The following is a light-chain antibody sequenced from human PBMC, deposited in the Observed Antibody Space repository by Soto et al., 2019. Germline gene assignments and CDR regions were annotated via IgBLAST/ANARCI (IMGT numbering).Light chain of an antibody. V-gene: IGKV3-15*01. CDR3: QQYDNWPWT. J-gene: IGKJ1*01. Sequence: EVVMTQSPATLSVSPGERATLSCSASQSIRTDLAWYQQKPGQAPSLLIFSASTRATGVPARFSGSGSGTDFTLTISSLQSEDFAVYYCQQYDNWPWTFGQGTKVDI. CDR1: QSIRTD. CDR2: SAS.